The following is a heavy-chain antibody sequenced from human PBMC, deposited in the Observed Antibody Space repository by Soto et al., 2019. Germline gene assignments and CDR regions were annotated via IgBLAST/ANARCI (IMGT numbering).Heavy chain of an antibody. CDR3: ARDQPGYSYGYGLGY. CDR1: GFTFSGYS. J-gene: IGHJ4*02. V-gene: IGHV3-48*01. Sequence: PGGSLRLSCAASGFTFSGYSMNWVRQAPGKGLEWVSYISTTSGTIYYADSVKGRFTISRDNAKNSLYLQMNSLRAEDTAVYYCARDQPGYSYGYGLGYWGQGTLVTVSS. D-gene: IGHD5-18*01. CDR2: ISTTSGTI.